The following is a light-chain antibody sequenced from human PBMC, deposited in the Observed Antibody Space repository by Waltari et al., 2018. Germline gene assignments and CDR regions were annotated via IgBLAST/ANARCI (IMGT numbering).Light chain of an antibody. Sequence: DVVLTLSPLTLPVTLGQPASIFCSASQSLVYSDGNTYLNWFLQSPGQSPRRLIYKVSNRDSGVPDRFSGSGSGTDFTLKISRVEAEDVGVYYCMQGTHWPRTFGQGTRLEIK. CDR1: QSLVYSDGNTY. J-gene: IGKJ5*01. V-gene: IGKV2-30*01. CDR2: KVS. CDR3: MQGTHWPRT.